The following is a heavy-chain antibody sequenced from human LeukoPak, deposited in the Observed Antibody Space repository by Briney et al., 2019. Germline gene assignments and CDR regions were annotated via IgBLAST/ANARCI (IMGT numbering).Heavy chain of an antibody. CDR1: GFTVSTVY. J-gene: IGHJ3*02. CDR2: IYGGPTA. CDR3: AREIGQLGGAFDI. D-gene: IGHD7-27*01. Sequence: GGSLRPSCAASGFTVSTVYMTWVRQAPGKGLEWVSVIYGGPTAFYADSVKDRFTISRDNPKNTLNLQMNSLRAEDTAVYYCAREIGQLGGAFDIWGQGTMVTVSS. V-gene: IGHV3-53*01.